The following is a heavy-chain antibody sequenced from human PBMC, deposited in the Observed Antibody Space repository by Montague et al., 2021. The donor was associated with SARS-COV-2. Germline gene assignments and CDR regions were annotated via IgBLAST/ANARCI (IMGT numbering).Heavy chain of an antibody. J-gene: IGHJ4*02. CDR3: ANADRCSSGSCYSPFDS. D-gene: IGHD2-15*01. V-gene: IGHV4-39*01. CDR2: IYYTGTT. Sequence: SETRSLTCTVYGDSVKTNLYYWGWIRQPPGKGLEWIGNIYYTGTTYYNPSLKSRVTMSVDTSKNQFSLKLTSVTAADTAVYYCANADRCSSGSCYSPFDSWGQGSLVTVSS. CDR1: GDSVKTNLYY.